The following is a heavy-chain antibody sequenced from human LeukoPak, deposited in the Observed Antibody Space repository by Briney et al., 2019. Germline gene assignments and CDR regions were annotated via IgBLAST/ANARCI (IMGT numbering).Heavy chain of an antibody. J-gene: IGHJ4*02. D-gene: IGHD3-10*01. Sequence: SETLSLTCAVYGGSFSGYYWSWIRQPPGKGLEWIGEINHSGSTNYNPSLKGRVTISVDTSKNQFSLKLSSVTAADTAVYYCARHVLVGWVRGSDYFDSWGQGTLVTVSS. CDR2: INHSGST. V-gene: IGHV4-34*01. CDR3: ARHVLVGWVRGSDYFDS. CDR1: GGSFSGYY.